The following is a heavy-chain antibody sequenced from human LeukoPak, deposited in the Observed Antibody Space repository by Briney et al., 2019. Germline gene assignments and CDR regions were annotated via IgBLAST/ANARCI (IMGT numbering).Heavy chain of an antibody. CDR2: IYYSGST. CDR3: ARGGCSGGACYSLYYYYMDV. CDR1: GGSISSSSYY. Sequence: SETLSLTCTVSGGSISSSSYYWGWIRQPPGKGLEWIGSIYYSGSTYYNPSLKSRVTISVDTSKNQFSLNLTSVTAADTAVYFCARGGCSGGACYSLYYYYMDVWGKGTTVTVSS. J-gene: IGHJ6*03. D-gene: IGHD2-21*02. V-gene: IGHV4-39*07.